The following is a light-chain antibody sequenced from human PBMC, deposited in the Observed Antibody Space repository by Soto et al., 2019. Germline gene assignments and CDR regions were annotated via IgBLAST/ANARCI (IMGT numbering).Light chain of an antibody. J-gene: IGLJ2*01. CDR3: SSYTSSSTLMV. V-gene: IGLV2-14*01. CDR2: EVS. CDR1: SSDVGCYNY. Sequence: QSALTQPASVSGSPGQSITISCTGTSSDVGCYNYVSWYQQHPGKARKLMIYEVSNRPSGVSNRFSGSKSGNTASLTISGLEAEDEADYYCSSYTSSSTLMVFGGGTKLTVL.